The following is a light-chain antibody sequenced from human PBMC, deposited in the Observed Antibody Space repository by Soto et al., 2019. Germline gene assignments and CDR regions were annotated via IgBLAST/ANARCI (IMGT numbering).Light chain of an antibody. Sequence: ESVLRQSPATQSFTPGEIDTLSCGVSQSVSSSYLAWYQQKPGLAPRLLIYDASSRATGIPDRFSGSGSGTDFTLTISRLEPEDFAVYYCQQYGSSPRTFGQGTKVDIK. V-gene: IGKV3D-20*01. CDR3: QQYGSSPRT. J-gene: IGKJ1*01. CDR2: DAS. CDR1: QSVSSSY.